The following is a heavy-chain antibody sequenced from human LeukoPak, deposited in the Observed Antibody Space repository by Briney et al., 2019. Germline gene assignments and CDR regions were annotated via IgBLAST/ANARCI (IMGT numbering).Heavy chain of an antibody. D-gene: IGHD6-13*01. CDR3: AQDFSSSWQFDP. V-gene: IGHV3-23*01. Sequence: GGSLRLSCAASGFTFSSNAMTWVRQAPGQGLEWVSSISETSSHTFYADSVKGRFTISRDNTKNTLFLQMNSLRVEDTAMYYCAQDFSSSWQFDPWGQGTLVTVSS. CDR1: GFTFSSNA. J-gene: IGHJ5*02. CDR2: ISETSSHT.